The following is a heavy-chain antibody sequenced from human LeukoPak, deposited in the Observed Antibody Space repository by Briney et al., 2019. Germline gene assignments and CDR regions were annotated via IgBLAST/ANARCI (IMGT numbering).Heavy chain of an antibody. CDR1: GGSFSGYY. CDR3: ARGSSWTYLYYYYGMDV. CDR2: INHSGST. Sequence: PSETLSLTCAVYGGSFSGYYWSWIRQPPGKGLEWIGEINHSGSTNYNPSLKGRVTISVDTSKNQFSLKLSSVTAADTAVYYCARGSSWTYLYYYYGMDVWGQGTTVTVSS. V-gene: IGHV4-34*01. D-gene: IGHD6-13*01. J-gene: IGHJ6*02.